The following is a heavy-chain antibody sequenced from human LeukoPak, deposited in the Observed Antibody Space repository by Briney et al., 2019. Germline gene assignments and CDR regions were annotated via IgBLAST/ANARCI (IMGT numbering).Heavy chain of an antibody. J-gene: IGHJ4*02. CDR2: ISGSGATT. V-gene: IGHV3-23*01. CDR3: VKAATSQLALNYYFDC. Sequence: PGGSLRLSCVASRFTFSYYAMSWVRQAPGKGLEWVSGISGSGATTYNADSVKGRFTISRDNSKNTLYLQMNSLRAEDTALYYCVKAATSQLALNYYFDCWGQGTLVTVSS. CDR1: RFTFSYYA. D-gene: IGHD5-24*01.